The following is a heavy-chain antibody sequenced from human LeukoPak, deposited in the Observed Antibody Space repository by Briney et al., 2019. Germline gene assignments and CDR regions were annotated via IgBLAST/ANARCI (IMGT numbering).Heavy chain of an antibody. CDR2: INSDGSST. V-gene: IGHV3-74*01. CDR1: GFTFSSYW. D-gene: IGHD3-22*01. Sequence: PGGSLRLSCAASGFTFSSYWMHWVRQAPGKGLAWVSRINSDGSSTSYADSVKGRFTISRDNAKNTLYLQMNSLRAEDTAVYYCARDYYDSSGYYYYYMDVWGKGTTVTVSS. J-gene: IGHJ6*03. CDR3: ARDYYDSSGYYYYYMDV.